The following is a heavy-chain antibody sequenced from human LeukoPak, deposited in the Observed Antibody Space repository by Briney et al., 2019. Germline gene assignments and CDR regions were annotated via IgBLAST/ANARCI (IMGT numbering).Heavy chain of an antibody. V-gene: IGHV1-69*05. J-gene: IGHJ3*02. CDR3: ARAYSSSGAFDI. CDR1: GGTFSSYA. CDR2: IIPIFGTA. D-gene: IGHD6-13*01. Sequence: SVKVSCRASGGTFSSYAISWVRQAPGQGLEWMGGIIPIFGTANYAQKFQGRVTITTDESTSTAYMELSSLRSEDTAVYYCARAYSSSGAFDIWGQGTMVTVSS.